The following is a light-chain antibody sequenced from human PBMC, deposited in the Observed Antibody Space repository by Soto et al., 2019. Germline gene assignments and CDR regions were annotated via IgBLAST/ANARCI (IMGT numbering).Light chain of an antibody. Sequence: EIVLTQSPGTLSLSPGERATLSCRASQSVASSYLAWYQQNPGQAPRLVIHGASNRATGIPDRFSGSGSGTDFTLTISRLEPEAFAVYYCQQYGSSGTFGQGTKVDIK. CDR2: GAS. CDR1: QSVASSY. CDR3: QQYGSSGT. V-gene: IGKV3-20*01. J-gene: IGKJ1*01.